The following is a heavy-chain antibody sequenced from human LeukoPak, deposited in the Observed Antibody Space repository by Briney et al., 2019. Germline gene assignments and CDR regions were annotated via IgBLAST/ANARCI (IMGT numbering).Heavy chain of an antibody. CDR2: FDPEDGET. D-gene: IGHD6-19*01. CDR1: GYTLTELS. J-gene: IGHJ6*02. V-gene: IGHV1-24*01. CDR3: ARDPLSPYSSGWYFPNYYYYYGMDV. Sequence: ASVKVSCKVSGYTLTELSMHWVRQAPGKGLEWMGGFDPEDGETIYAQKLQGRVTMTTDTSTSTAYMELRSLRSDDTAVYYCARDPLSPYSSGWYFPNYYYYYGMDVWGQGTTVTVSS.